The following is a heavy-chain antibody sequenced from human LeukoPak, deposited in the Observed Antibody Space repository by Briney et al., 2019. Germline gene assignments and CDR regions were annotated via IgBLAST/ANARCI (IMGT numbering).Heavy chain of an antibody. CDR3: ARRLRGYPQNNWFDP. V-gene: IGHV4-34*01. CDR1: GGSFSGYY. D-gene: IGHD2-2*01. CDR2: INHSGST. J-gene: IGHJ5*02. Sequence: PSETLSLTCAAYGGSFSGYYWSWIRQPPGKGLEWIGEINHSGSTNYSPSLKSRVTISVDTSKNQFSLKLSSVTAADTAVYYCARRLRGYPQNNWFDPWGQGTLVTVSS.